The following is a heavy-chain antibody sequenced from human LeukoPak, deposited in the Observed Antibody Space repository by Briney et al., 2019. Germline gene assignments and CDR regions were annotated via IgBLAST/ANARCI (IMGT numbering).Heavy chain of an antibody. CDR2: ISSRCSTI. Sequence: GGPLRLSCGASGFTFSDYYMSWIRQAPGKGLEGVSYISSRCSTIYYADSVKGRFTISRDNAKNSLYLQMNSLRAEDTAVYYCARVPDSSGYGDYWGQGNLVPVSS. CDR3: ARVPDSSGYGDY. D-gene: IGHD5-12*01. CDR1: GFTFSDYY. V-gene: IGHV3-11*01. J-gene: IGHJ4*02.